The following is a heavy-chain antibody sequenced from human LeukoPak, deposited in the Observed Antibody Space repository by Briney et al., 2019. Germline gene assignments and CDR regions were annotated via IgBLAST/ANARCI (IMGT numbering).Heavy chain of an antibody. D-gene: IGHD2-21*01. J-gene: IGHJ4*02. CDR3: APYGGDWSFDS. CDR1: GSLDIYY. CDR2: ITYRRGA. V-gene: IGHV4-34*01. Sequence: SETLSLTCAVYGSLDIYYFMFVRQPPGKGLQWLGEITYRRGADYNPSLKSRLTISIDVPLRQISLQLRSVTAADTAVYYCAPYGGDWSFDSWGQGTLVTVSS.